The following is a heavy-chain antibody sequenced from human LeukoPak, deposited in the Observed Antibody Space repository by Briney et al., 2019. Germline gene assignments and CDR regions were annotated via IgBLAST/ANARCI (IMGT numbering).Heavy chain of an antibody. V-gene: IGHV4-59*02. D-gene: IGHD3-3*01. CDR3: ASLGGYYDCWSGYRDY. Sequence: SETLSLTCTVSGGSVSSYYWSWIRQPPGKGLEWIGYIYHSGSTNHSPSLKSRVTTSVDTSKNQFSLELSSVTAADTAVYFCASLGGYYDCWSGYRDYWGQGILVTVSS. CDR2: IYHSGST. J-gene: IGHJ4*02. CDR1: GGSVSSYY.